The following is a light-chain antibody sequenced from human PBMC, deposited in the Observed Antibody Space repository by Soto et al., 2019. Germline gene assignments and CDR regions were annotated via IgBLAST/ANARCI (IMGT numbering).Light chain of an antibody. V-gene: IGKV3-15*01. CDR3: QQYNNWTWT. Sequence: EIVMTQSPATLSVSPGERATLSCRASQSVSSNLAWYQQKPGQAPRLLIYGASTRATGIPARFSGSGSGTEFTLTISSLQSEDFEVYYCQQYNNWTWTFGQGTKVEI. J-gene: IGKJ1*01. CDR2: GAS. CDR1: QSVSSN.